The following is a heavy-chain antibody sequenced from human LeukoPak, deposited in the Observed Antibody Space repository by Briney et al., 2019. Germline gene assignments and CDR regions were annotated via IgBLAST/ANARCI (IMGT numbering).Heavy chain of an antibody. D-gene: IGHD6-6*01. V-gene: IGHV3-30-3*01. J-gene: IGHJ3*02. CDR2: ISYDGSNK. Sequence: PGRSLRLSCAASGFTFSSYAMHWVRQAPGKGLEWVAVISYDGSNKYYADSVKGRFTISRDNSKNTLYLQMNSLRAEDTAVYYCARDRSIAALRDAFDIWGQGTMVTVSS. CDR1: GFTFSSYA. CDR3: ARDRSIAALRDAFDI.